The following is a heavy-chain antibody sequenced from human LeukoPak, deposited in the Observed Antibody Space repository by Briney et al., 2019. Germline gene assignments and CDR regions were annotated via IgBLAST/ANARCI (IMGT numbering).Heavy chain of an antibody. CDR2: ISWNGGST. V-gene: IGHV3-20*04. CDR3: ARDAVWGYYDSSGYYPLDY. CDR1: GFTFDNYG. D-gene: IGHD3-22*01. Sequence: GGSLRLSCAASGFTFDNYGMSWVRQAPGKGLEWVSDISWNGGSTRYADSVKGRFTISRDNAKNTLDLQMNSLRAEDTAVYYCARDAVWGYYDSSGYYPLDYWGQGTLVTVSS. J-gene: IGHJ4*02.